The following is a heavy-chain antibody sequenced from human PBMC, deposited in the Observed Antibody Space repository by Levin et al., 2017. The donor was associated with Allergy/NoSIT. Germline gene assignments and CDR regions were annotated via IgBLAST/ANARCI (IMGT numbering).Heavy chain of an antibody. CDR3: ARHADQAPMVCAFHI. CDR1: GGSISSGNYY. V-gene: IGHV4-39*01. Sequence: SQTLSLTCTVSGGSISSGNYYWGWIRQPPGKGPEWIGSLYYSGRTYYNPSLKSRVTISVDTSRNQFSLKLSSVTAADTAVYYCARHADQAPMVCAFHIWGQGTMVTVSS. D-gene: IGHD3-10*01. J-gene: IGHJ3*02. CDR2: LYYSGRT.